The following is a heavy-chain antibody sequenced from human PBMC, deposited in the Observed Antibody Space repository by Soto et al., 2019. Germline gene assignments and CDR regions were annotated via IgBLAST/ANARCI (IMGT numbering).Heavy chain of an antibody. D-gene: IGHD2-21*01. CDR2: IYHSGST. Sequence: SETLSLTCAVSGGSTSSSNWWSWVRQPPGKGLEWIGEIYHSGSTNYNPSLKSRVTISVDKSKNQFSLKLSSVTAADTAVYYCARDCFDSYDYYYGMDVWGQGTTVTVSS. V-gene: IGHV4-4*02. CDR1: GGSTSSSNW. J-gene: IGHJ6*02. CDR3: ARDCFDSYDYYYGMDV.